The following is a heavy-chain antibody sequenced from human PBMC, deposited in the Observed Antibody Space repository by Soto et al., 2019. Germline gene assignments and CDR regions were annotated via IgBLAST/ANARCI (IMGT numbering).Heavy chain of an antibody. V-gene: IGHV1-18*01. CDR2: ISTYNGNT. J-gene: IGHJ6*03. D-gene: IGHD3-16*01. CDR3: ARRAGQGVYYMDV. Sequence: QVQLVQSGAVVKKPGASVNVSCKASGYTFTSYGISWVRQAPGQGLEWMGWISTYNGNTNSAQSLQGRVTMTADTSTSTAYMELRSLRSDDTAVYYCARRAGQGVYYMDVWGKGTTVTVSS. CDR1: GYTFTSYG.